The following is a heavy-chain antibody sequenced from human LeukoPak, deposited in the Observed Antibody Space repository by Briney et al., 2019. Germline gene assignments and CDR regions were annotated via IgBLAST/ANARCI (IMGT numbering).Heavy chain of an antibody. V-gene: IGHV3-7*01. CDR2: IRQDGSVK. D-gene: IGHD2-2*01. CDR3: ATSSDAPGNY. CDR1: GFTFSSYA. Sequence: GGSLRLSCAASGFTFSSYAMSWVRQAPGKGLEWVANIRQDGSVKFYVGSVKGRFTISRDNAENSLYLQMNSLRAEDTAVYYCATSSDAPGNYWGQGTLVTVSS. J-gene: IGHJ4*02.